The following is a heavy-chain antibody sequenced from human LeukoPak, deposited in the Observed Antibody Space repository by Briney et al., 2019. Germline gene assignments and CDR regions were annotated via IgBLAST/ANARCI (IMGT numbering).Heavy chain of an antibody. CDR3: ARVATIFGVVIEDYYYYMDV. CDR1: GFTFSSYS. J-gene: IGHJ6*03. Sequence: GGSLRLSCAASGFTFSSYSMNWVRQAPGKGLEWVSSISSSSSYIYYADSVKGRFTISRDNAKNSLYLQMNSLRAEDTAVYYCARVATIFGVVIEDYYYYMDVWGKGTTVTVSS. CDR2: ISSSSSYI. V-gene: IGHV3-21*01. D-gene: IGHD3-3*01.